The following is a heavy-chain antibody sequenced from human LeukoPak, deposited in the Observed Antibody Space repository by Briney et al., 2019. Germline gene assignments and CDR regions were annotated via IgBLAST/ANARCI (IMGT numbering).Heavy chain of an antibody. D-gene: IGHD5-12*01. CDR3: ARARYSGYEHDY. V-gene: IGHV1-46*01. Sequence: ASVKVSCKASGYTFTSYYMHWVRQAPGQGLEWMGIINPSGGSTSYAQKFQGRVTMTRDMSTSTVYMELSSLRSEDTAVYYCARARYSGYEHDYWGQGTLVTVSS. J-gene: IGHJ4*02. CDR1: GYTFTSYY. CDR2: INPSGGST.